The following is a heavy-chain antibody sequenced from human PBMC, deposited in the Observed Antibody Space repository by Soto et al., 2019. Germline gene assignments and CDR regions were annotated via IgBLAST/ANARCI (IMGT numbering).Heavy chain of an antibody. CDR2: IWYDGSNK. V-gene: IGHV3-33*01. D-gene: IGHD6-19*01. CDR1: GFTFSSYG. CDR3: ARGAGSGWFRNYFDY. Sequence: SXGSLRLSFAASGFTFSSYGMHWVRQAPGKGLEWVAVIWYDGSNKYYADSVKGRFTISRDNSKNTLYLQMNSLRAEDTAVYYCARGAGSGWFRNYFDYWGQGTLVTVSS. J-gene: IGHJ4*02.